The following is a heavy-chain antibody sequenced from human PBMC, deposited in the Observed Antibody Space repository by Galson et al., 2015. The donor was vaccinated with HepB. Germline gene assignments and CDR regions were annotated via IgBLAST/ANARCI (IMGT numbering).Heavy chain of an antibody. D-gene: IGHD3-9*01. CDR1: GSTFDEFD. Sequence: SLRLSCAASGSTFDEFDMHWVRQGTGKGLEWVSGISRNSDRIAYADSVKGRFTISRDNAKNSLYLQMNSLRGDDTALYYCAQGDILTGYGSWGQGTLVSVSS. CDR2: ISRNSDRI. CDR3: AQGDILTGYGS. J-gene: IGHJ5*02. V-gene: IGHV3-9*01.